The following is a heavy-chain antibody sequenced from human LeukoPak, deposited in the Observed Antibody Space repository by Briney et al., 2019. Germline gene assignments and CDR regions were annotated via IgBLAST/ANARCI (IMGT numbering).Heavy chain of an antibody. D-gene: IGHD5-18*01. J-gene: IGHJ5*02. CDR1: GYSVSSNSAT. V-gene: IGHV6-1*01. CDR3: ARDQIQLWLEWS. Sequence: SQTLALTCHISGYSVSSNSATWNSIRQSPSRGLEWLGRTYYRSKRYNDYTVSVKSRIKINPDTSKNQFCLQLNSVTHEDTAVYYCARDQIQLWLEWSWGQGTLVTVSS. CDR2: TYYRSKRYN.